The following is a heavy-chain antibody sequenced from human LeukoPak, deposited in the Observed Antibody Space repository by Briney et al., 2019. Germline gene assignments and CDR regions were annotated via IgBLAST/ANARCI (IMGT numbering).Heavy chain of an antibody. V-gene: IGHV4-31*03. J-gene: IGHJ5*02. CDR2: IYYSGST. CDR1: GGSISSGGYY. Sequence: PSQTLSLTCTVSGGSISSGGYYWSSIRRHPRKRLEWSGYIYYSGSTYYNPSLKSRDTLSVDTSKNQFYLKLSSVTAADTAVYDCARALVEVATILDAPNWFDPWGQGTLVTVSS. D-gene: IGHD5-24*01. CDR3: ARALVEVATILDAPNWFDP.